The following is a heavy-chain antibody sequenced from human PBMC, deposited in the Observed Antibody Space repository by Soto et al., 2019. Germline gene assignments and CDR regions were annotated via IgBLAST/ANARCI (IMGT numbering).Heavy chain of an antibody. V-gene: IGHV1-46*01. Sequence: QVQLVQSGAEVKKPGASVKVSCKASGDTFTDYYIHWVRQAHGQGLEWMGTVNPSGCHPTYAQHFLDRGTMTRDPATSTRYMELTSLTSADTAVYYCASGGHVVVVTAASDYWGQGTLVTVSS. D-gene: IGHD2-21*02. CDR3: ASGGHVVVVTAASDY. CDR1: GDTFTDYY. CDR2: VNPSGCHP. J-gene: IGHJ4*02.